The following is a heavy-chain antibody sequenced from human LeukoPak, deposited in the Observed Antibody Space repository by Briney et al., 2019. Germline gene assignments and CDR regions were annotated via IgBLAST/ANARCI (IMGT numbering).Heavy chain of an antibody. Sequence: GGSLRLSCAASGFTFNTYSMNWVRQAPGKGLEWISSISVDSNYLYYVDSLRGRFTVSRDNTKNSLYLQMNRLRAEDTAVYYCARVRGSSWDEFDYWGQGTLVTVSS. CDR2: ISVDSNYL. CDR3: ARVRGSSWDEFDY. V-gene: IGHV3-21*01. CDR1: GFTFNTYS. J-gene: IGHJ4*02. D-gene: IGHD6-13*01.